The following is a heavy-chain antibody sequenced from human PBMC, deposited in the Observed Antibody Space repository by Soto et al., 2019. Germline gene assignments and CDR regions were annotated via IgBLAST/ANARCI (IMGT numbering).Heavy chain of an antibody. CDR3: ARDRSSSWSFEY. CDR2: ISYDGSKK. V-gene: IGHV3-30*03. Sequence: PGGSLRLSCAAFGFTFSSYGMHWVRQAPGKGLEWVAVISYDGSKKYYADSVKGRFTISRDNSKNTLFLQMDCLRTEDTAVYYCARDRSSSWSFEYWGQGTPVTVSS. J-gene: IGHJ4*02. D-gene: IGHD6-13*01. CDR1: GFTFSSYG.